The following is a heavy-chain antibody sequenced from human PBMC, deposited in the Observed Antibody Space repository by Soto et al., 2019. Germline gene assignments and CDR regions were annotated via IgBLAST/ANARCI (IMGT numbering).Heavy chain of an antibody. CDR3: ARVDPKRGYYFDY. D-gene: IGHD3-10*01. V-gene: IGHV4-59*01. Sequence: SETLSLTCTFSGGSISSYYWRWVRQPPGKGLEWIGYIYYSGSTNYNPSLKSRVTISVDTSKNRFSLKLSSVTAADTAVYYCARVDPKRGYYFDYWGQGTLVTVSS. CDR2: IYYSGST. J-gene: IGHJ4*02. CDR1: GGSISSYY.